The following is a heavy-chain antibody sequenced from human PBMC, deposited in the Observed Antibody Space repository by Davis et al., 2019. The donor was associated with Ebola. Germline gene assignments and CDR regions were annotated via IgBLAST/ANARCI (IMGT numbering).Heavy chain of an antibody. V-gene: IGHV3-13*01. Sequence: ESLKISCEASGFIFSDYEMNWVRQTPRKGLEWVAFVGNSVDEIHYAASVKGRFTISRENAKNSLYLQMNSLRAGDTAVYYCVLGSGWIFDYWGQGTLVTVSS. CDR3: VLGSGWIFDY. J-gene: IGHJ4*02. CDR1: GFIFSDYE. D-gene: IGHD6-19*01. CDR2: VGNSVDEI.